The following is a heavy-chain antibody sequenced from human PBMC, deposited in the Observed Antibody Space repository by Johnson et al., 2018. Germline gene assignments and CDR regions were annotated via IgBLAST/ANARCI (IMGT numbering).Heavy chain of an antibody. CDR2: IRSKAYGGTT. CDR1: GFAVSSNC. D-gene: IGHD2-21*02. Sequence: EVQLVESGGGLVQPGGSLRLSCAASGFAVSSNCMSWVRQAPEKGLEWVGFIRSKAYGGTTEYAASVKGRFTISRDDSKSIAYLQMNSLKTEDTAGYYCTRDKCGGDCSLGYYYGMDVWGQGTTVTVSS. V-gene: IGHV3-49*04. J-gene: IGHJ6*02. CDR3: TRDKCGGDCSLGYYYGMDV.